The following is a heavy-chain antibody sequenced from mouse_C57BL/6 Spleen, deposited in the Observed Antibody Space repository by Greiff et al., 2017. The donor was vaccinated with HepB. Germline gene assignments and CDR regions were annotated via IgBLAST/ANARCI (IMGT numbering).Heavy chain of an antibody. CDR3: TTDSSGYSDAMDY. V-gene: IGHV14-1*01. Sequence: EVKLQESGAELVRPGASVKLSCTASGFNIKDYYMHWVKQRPEQGLEWIGRIDPEDGDTEYAPKFQGKATMTADTSSNTAYLQLSSLTSEDTAVYYCTTDSSGYSDAMDYWGQGTSVTVSS. CDR1: GFNIKDYY. J-gene: IGHJ4*01. D-gene: IGHD3-2*02. CDR2: IDPEDGDT.